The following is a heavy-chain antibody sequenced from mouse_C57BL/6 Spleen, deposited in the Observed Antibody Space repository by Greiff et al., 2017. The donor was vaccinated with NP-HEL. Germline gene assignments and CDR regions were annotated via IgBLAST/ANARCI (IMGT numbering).Heavy chain of an antibody. J-gene: IGHJ4*01. Sequence: EVKLMESGEGLVKPGGSLKLSCAASGFTFSSYAMSWVRQTPEKRLEWVAYISSGGDYIYYADTVKGRFTISRDNARNTLYLQMSSLKSEDTSMYYCTRGIYPYAMDYWGQGTSVTVSS. CDR3: TRGIYPYAMDY. V-gene: IGHV5-9-1*02. D-gene: IGHD2-1*01. CDR2: ISSGGDYI. CDR1: GFTFSSYA.